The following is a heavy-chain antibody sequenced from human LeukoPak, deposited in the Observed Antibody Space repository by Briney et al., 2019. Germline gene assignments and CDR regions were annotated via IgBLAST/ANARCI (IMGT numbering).Heavy chain of an antibody. CDR2: ISAYNGNT. CDR3: ARVTAAAAMGWFDP. Sequence: ASVKVSCKASGYAFTSYGISWVRQAPGQGLEWMGWISAYNGNTNYAQKLQGRVTMTTDTSTSTAYMELRSLRSDDTAVYYCARVTAAAAMGWFDPWGQGTLVTVSS. D-gene: IGHD6-13*01. V-gene: IGHV1-18*01. J-gene: IGHJ5*02. CDR1: GYAFTSYG.